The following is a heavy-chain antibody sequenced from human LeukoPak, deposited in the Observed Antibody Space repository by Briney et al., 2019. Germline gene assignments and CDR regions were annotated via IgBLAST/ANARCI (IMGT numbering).Heavy chain of an antibody. CDR1: GFTFSSYS. CDR2: IYREDKA. D-gene: IGHD5-24*01. CDR3: ARDSITGATLAY. V-gene: IGHV3-53*01. J-gene: IGHJ4*02. Sequence: PGGSLRLSCAASGFTFSSYSMSWVRQAPGKGLEWVSVIYREDKAYYADSVKGRFTISRDSSKNTLYLQINSLRAEDTAIYYCARDSITGATLAYWGQGTLVTVSS.